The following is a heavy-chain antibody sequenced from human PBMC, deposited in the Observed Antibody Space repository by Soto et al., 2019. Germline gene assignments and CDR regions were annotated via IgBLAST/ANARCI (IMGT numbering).Heavy chain of an antibody. CDR1: GFTFSSYA. CDR3: AKEGYSGYGDDPRGYYFDY. V-gene: IGHV3-23*01. CDR2: ISGSGGST. J-gene: IGHJ4*02. Sequence: GGSLRLSCAASGFTFSSYAMIWVRQAPGKGLEWVSAISGSGGSTYYADSVKGRFTISRDNSKNTLYLQMNSLRAEDTAVYYCAKEGYSGYGDDPRGYYFDYWVQGTLVTVSS. D-gene: IGHD5-12*01.